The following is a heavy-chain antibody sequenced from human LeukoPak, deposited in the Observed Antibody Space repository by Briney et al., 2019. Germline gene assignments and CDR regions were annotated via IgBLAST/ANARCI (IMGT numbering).Heavy chain of an antibody. CDR2: ISWNSGSI. V-gene: IGHV3-9*01. CDR3: AKDIGGPLVGGSYVY. Sequence: GGSLRLSCAASGFTFDDYAMHWVRQAPGKGLEWVSGISWNSGSIGYADSVKGRFTISRDNAKNSLYLQMNSLRAEDTALYYCAKDIGGPLVGGSYVYWGQGTLVTVSS. D-gene: IGHD1-26*01. J-gene: IGHJ4*02. CDR1: GFTFDDYA.